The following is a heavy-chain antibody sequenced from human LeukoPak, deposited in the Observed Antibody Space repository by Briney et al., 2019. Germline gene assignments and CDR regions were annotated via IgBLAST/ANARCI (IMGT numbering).Heavy chain of an antibody. CDR2: IYTGGIT. Sequence: SETLSLTCTVSGGSISTYYWSWIRRPAGKGLEWIGRIYTGGITNYNPSLNSRVIMSIHTSKNQFSLQLTSVTAADTAVYYCARGPTAYCSTATCSPYFDYWSQGTLVTVSS. V-gene: IGHV4-4*07. D-gene: IGHD2-2*01. CDR1: GGSISTYY. CDR3: ARGPTAYCSTATCSPYFDY. J-gene: IGHJ4*02.